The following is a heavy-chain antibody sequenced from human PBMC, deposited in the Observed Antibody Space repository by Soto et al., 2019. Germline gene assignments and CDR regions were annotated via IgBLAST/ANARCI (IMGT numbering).Heavy chain of an antibody. V-gene: IGHV3-21*01. Sequence: GWSLRLSCAASGFTFRSFTMNWVRQAPGKGLEWVSTISSNSAYIYYTDALRGRFTISRDNAKNSLHLQMNSLRAEDTAVYYCTRGASRDSRARGWFDPWGPGTLVTVSS. CDR1: GFTFRSFT. D-gene: IGHD6-13*01. CDR3: TRGASRDSRARGWFDP. CDR2: ISSNSAYI. J-gene: IGHJ5*02.